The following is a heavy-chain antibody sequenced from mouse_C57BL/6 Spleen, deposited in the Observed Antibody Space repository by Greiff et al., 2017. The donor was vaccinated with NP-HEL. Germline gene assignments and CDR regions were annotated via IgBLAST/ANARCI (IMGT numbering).Heavy chain of an antibody. CDR2: ISNGGGST. CDR3: ARRSSSYYFDY. CDR1: GFTFSDYY. V-gene: IGHV5-12*01. J-gene: IGHJ2*01. Sequence: DVQLVESGGGLVQPGGSLKLSCAASGFTFSDYYMYWVRQTPEKRLEWVAYISNGGGSTYYPDTVKGRFTISRDNAKNTLYLQLSRLKSEDTARYYCARRSSSYYFDYWGQGTTLTVSS.